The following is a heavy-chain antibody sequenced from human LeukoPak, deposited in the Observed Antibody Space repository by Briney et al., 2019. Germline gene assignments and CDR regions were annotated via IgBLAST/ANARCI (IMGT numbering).Heavy chain of an antibody. V-gene: IGHV3-7*01. CDR1: GFTFSSYG. Sequence: GGSLRLSCAASGFTFSSYGMHWVRQAPGKGLEWVANIKQDGSEKYYVDSVKGRFTISRDNAKNSLYLQMNSLRAEDTAVYYCARDLDYYGSGSYSLDYWGQGTLVTVSS. CDR2: IKQDGSEK. CDR3: ARDLDYYGSGSYSLDY. J-gene: IGHJ4*02. D-gene: IGHD3-10*01.